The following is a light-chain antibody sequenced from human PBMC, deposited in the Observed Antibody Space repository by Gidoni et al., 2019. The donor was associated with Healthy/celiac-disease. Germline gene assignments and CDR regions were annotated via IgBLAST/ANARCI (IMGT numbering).Light chain of an antibody. CDR1: QSVSNSY. J-gene: IGKJ5*01. CDR2: GAS. Sequence: ELVFTHSPGTLSLSPRERATLSWRASQSVSNSYVAWYQQKPGQAPMLLIYGASSRATGIPDRFSGSGSGTDFTLTISRLEPEVFAVYYCQQYGSSPRAFGQGTRLEIK. CDR3: QQYGSSPRA. V-gene: IGKV3-20*01.